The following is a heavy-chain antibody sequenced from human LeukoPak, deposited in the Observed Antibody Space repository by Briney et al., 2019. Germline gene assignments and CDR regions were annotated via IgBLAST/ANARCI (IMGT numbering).Heavy chain of an antibody. CDR2: IIPIFGTA. D-gene: IGHD3-3*01. V-gene: IGHV1-69*13. CDR1: GGTFSSYA. J-gene: IGHJ4*02. Sequence: SVKVSCKASGGTFSSYAISWVRQAPGQGLEWMGGIIPIFGTANYAQKFQGRVTITADESTSTAYMELSSLRAEDTAVYYCARVLRFLEWFLDYWGQGTLVTVSS. CDR3: ARVLRFLEWFLDY.